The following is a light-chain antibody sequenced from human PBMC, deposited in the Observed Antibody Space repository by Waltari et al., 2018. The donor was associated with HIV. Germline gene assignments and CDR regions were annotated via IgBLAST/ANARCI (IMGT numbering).Light chain of an antibody. V-gene: IGKV3-15*01. CDR2: GTS. CDR3: HHYNNWRET. J-gene: IGKJ1*01. CDR1: QGVNSN. Sequence: EILMTQSPATLSVSPGERATLSCRASQGVNSNLAWYQQKPGQTPRLHIYGTSTRATDIPARFSGSGSGTEFTLTISSLQSEDFAVYYCHHYNNWRETFGQGTKVEIK.